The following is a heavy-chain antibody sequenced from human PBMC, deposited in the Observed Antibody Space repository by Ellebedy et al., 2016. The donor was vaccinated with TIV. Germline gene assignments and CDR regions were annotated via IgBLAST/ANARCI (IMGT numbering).Heavy chain of an antibody. CDR3: AKDQASGEYDYGWGTFDI. Sequence: GGSLRLXXAASGFTVNNNYMSWVRRAPGKGLEWVSVIYTGSQTYYADSVKGRFTISRDNSKNTLYLQMNSLRAEDTAVYFCAKDQASGEYDYGWGTFDIWGQGTVVTVSS. J-gene: IGHJ3*02. CDR1: GFTVNNNY. V-gene: IGHV3-53*01. D-gene: IGHD3-10*01. CDR2: IYTGSQT.